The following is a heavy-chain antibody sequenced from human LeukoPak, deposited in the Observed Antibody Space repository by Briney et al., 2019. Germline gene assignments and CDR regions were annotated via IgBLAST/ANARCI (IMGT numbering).Heavy chain of an antibody. CDR2: INPSGGST. CDR3: ARGVAAVAGGGYYFDY. J-gene: IGHJ4*02. CDR1: GYTFTSYY. D-gene: IGHD6-19*01. Sequence: ASVKVSCKASGYTFTSYYMHWVRQAPGQGLEWMGIINPSGGSTSYAQKFQGRVTMTRDMSTSTVYMELSRLRSDDTAVYYCARGVAAVAGGGYYFDYWGQGTLVTVSS. V-gene: IGHV1-46*01.